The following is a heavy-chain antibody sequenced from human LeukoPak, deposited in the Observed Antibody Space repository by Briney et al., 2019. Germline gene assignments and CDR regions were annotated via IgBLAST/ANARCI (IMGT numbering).Heavy chain of an antibody. CDR1: GGSISSYS. CDR2: IYHSGST. CDR3: ARSRRVMPDEGPFDY. V-gene: IGHV4-30-2*01. J-gene: IGHJ4*02. D-gene: IGHD3-9*01. Sequence: KASETLSLTCTVSGGSISSYSWSWIRQPPGKGLEWIGYIYHSGSTYCNPSLKSRVTISVDRSKNQFSLKLSSVTAADTAVYYCARSRRVMPDEGPFDYWGQGTLVTVSS.